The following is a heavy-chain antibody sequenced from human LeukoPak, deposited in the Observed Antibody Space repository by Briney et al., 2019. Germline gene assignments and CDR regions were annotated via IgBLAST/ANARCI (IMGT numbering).Heavy chain of an antibody. Sequence: ASVKVSCKASGYTFTDYYIHWVRQAPGQGLEWMAWINPNSGGTYYAQNFHDRITLTRDTSISTAYMELSRLRSDDTAVYYCARANALYCSSTSCLFDYWGQGTLVTVSS. V-gene: IGHV1-2*02. D-gene: IGHD2-2*01. CDR3: ARANALYCSSTSCLFDY. J-gene: IGHJ4*02. CDR1: GYTFTDYY. CDR2: INPNSGGT.